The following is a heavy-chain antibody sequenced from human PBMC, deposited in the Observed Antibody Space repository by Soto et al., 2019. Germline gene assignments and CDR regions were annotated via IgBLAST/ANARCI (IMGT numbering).Heavy chain of an antibody. V-gene: IGHV3-53*01. CDR2: FESGGSI. Sequence: GGSLRLSCAASGFSVRTNYMSWFRQAPGKGLEWVSVFESGGSIYYADSVKGRFIISRDYARNTVDLQLNSLRADDTAVYYCARAGVTPDFFDYWGQGTLVTVSS. J-gene: IGHJ4*02. CDR3: ARAGVTPDFFDY. D-gene: IGHD2-21*02. CDR1: GFSVRTNY.